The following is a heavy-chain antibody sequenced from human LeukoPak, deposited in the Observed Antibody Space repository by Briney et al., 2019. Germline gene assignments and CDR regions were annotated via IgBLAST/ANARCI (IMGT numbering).Heavy chain of an antibody. Sequence: GGSLRLSCAASGFTFSSYGMHWVRQAPGKGLEWVAFIRYDGSNKYYADSVKGRFTISRDNSKNTLYLQMNSLRAEDTAVYYCAKGITKRYCSSTSCDYYYYYYMDVWGKGTTVTISS. D-gene: IGHD2-2*01. CDR3: AKGITKRYCSSTSCDYYYYYYMDV. J-gene: IGHJ6*03. CDR1: GFTFSSYG. V-gene: IGHV3-30*02. CDR2: IRYDGSNK.